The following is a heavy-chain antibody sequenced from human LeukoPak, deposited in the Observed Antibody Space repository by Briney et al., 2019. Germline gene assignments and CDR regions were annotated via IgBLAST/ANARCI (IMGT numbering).Heavy chain of an antibody. CDR3: ARGYYGDPSQVYYFDY. J-gene: IGHJ4*02. CDR1: GFTFSSYS. CDR2: ISLSSSTI. V-gene: IGHV3-48*04. Sequence: GGSLRLSCAASGFTFSSYSMNWVRQAPGKGLEWVSYISLSSSTIYYADSVKGRFTISRDNAKNSLYPQMNSLRAEDTAVYYCARGYYGDPSQVYYFDYWGQGTLVTVSS. D-gene: IGHD4-17*01.